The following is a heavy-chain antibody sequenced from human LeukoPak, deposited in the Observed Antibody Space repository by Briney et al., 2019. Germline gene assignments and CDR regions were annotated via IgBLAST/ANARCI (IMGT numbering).Heavy chain of an antibody. CDR3: ARDPAGSGPYYYYYYMDV. CDR2: IYSGGST. CDR1: GFTVSSNY. Sequence: GGSLRLSCAASGFTVSSNYMSWVRQAPGKGLEWVSIIYSGGSTFYADSVKGRFTISRDNSKNTLYLQMNSLRAEDTAVYYCARDPAGSGPYYYYYYMDVWGKGTTVTVSS. J-gene: IGHJ6*03. V-gene: IGHV3-53*01. D-gene: IGHD3-10*01.